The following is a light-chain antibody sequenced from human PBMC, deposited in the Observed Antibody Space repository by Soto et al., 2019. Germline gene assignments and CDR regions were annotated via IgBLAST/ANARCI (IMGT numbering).Light chain of an antibody. Sequence: QSALTQPPSVSGAPGQRVTISCTGSSSNIGAGYDVHWYQQLPGAAPKLLVYGNTNRPSGVPDRFSGSRSGTSASLAITGLQAEDGADYYCQSYHTSLSGWVSGGGAKVTVL. CDR3: QSYHTSLSGWV. J-gene: IGLJ2*01. CDR2: GNT. CDR1: SSNIGAGYD. V-gene: IGLV1-40*01.